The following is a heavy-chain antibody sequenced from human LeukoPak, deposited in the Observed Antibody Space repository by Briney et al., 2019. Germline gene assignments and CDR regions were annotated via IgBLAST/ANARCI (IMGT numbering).Heavy chain of an antibody. CDR3: ATYDSSGYYFDY. Sequence: GGSLRLSCAASGFTFSSYAMSWVRQAPGKGLEWVSAISGSGGSTYYADSVKGRFTISRDNSKNTLYLQMNSLRAEDTAVYYCATYDSSGYYFDYWGQGTLVTVSS. D-gene: IGHD3-22*01. J-gene: IGHJ4*02. CDR1: GFTFSSYA. V-gene: IGHV3-23*01. CDR2: ISGSGGST.